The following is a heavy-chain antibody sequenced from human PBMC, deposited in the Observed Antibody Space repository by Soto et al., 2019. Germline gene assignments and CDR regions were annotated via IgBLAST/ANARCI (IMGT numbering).Heavy chain of an antibody. CDR1: GYTFTSYD. D-gene: IGHD5-12*01. Sequence: QVQLVQSGAEVKKPGASVKVSCKASGYTFTSYDINWVRQATGQGLEWMGWMNPNSGKTGSAQKFQGRVTMTRNTAISRAYMALSRMRSEDTAVYYCERGDGYNLDFDYWGQGTLVTVSS. CDR3: ERGDGYNLDFDY. J-gene: IGHJ4*02. V-gene: IGHV1-8*01. CDR2: MNPNSGKT.